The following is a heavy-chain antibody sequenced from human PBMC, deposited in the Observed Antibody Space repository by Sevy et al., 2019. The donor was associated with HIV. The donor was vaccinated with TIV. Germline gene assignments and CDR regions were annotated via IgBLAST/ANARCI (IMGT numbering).Heavy chain of an antibody. J-gene: IGHJ6*02. CDR3: ARSREVEGRYYYYGMDV. Sequence: GGSLRLSCAASGFTFSSYAMHWVRPAPGKGLEWVAVISYDGSNKYYADSVKGRFTISRDNSKNTLYLQMNSLRAEDTAVYYCARSREVEGRYYYYGMDVWGQGTTVTVSS. CDR1: GFTFSSYA. CDR2: ISYDGSNK. V-gene: IGHV3-30-3*01. D-gene: IGHD1-1*01.